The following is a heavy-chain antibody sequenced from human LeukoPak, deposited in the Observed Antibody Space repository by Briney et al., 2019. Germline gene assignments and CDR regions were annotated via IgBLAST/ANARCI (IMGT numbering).Heavy chain of an antibody. Sequence: EASVKVSCKASGYTFTGYYMHWVRQAPGQGLEWMGWINPNSGGTNYAQKFQGWVTMTRDTSISTAYMELSRLRSDDTAVYYCARALVSNYYDSSGYHAFDIWGQGTMVTVSS. D-gene: IGHD3-22*01. CDR3: ARALVSNYYDSSGYHAFDI. CDR2: INPNSGGT. V-gene: IGHV1-2*04. CDR1: GYTFTGYY. J-gene: IGHJ3*02.